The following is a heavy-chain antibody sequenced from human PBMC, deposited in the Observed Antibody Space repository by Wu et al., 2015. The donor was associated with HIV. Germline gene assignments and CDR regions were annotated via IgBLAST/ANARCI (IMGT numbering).Heavy chain of an antibody. V-gene: IGHV1-2*02. CDR2: INPNSGDT. D-gene: IGHD3-3*01. J-gene: IGHJ6*03. CDR3: ARDWQYQVTFGDYYMDI. Sequence: QLVQSGTEMKKSGASMKVSCKTSGYTFTGYYIHWVRQAPGQGLEWMGWINPNSGDTKFAQTFKDRVTMTRDTSTTTVNLVLASLRYNDTATYYCARDWQYQVTFGDYYMDIWGNGTTVIVS. CDR1: GYTFTGYY.